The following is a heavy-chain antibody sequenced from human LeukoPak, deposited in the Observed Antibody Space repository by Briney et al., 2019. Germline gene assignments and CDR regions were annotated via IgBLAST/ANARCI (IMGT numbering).Heavy chain of an antibody. CDR2: ISGSGGST. V-gene: IGHV3-23*01. Sequence: GGSLGLSCAASGFTFSNYAMNWVRQAPGKGLEGVSVISGSGGSTYYADSVKGRFTISRDNSKNTLYLQMNSLRAEDTALYYCAKRHSSDYYKNVDYWGQGTLVTVSS. J-gene: IGHJ4*02. D-gene: IGHD6-19*01. CDR1: GFTFSNYA. CDR3: AKRHSSDYYKNVDY.